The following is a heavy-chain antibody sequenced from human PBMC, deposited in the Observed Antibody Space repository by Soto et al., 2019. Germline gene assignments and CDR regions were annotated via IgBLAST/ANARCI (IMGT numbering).Heavy chain of an antibody. CDR3: AKFAPGGDGYNSDSFDI. V-gene: IGHV3-9*01. Sequence: GGSLRLYCAASGFTFDDYAMHWVRQAPGKGLEWVSGISWNSGSIGYADSVKGRFTISRDNAKNYLYLQMNSLRAEDTAVYYCAKFAPGGDGYNSDSFDIWCQGTMVTVSS. J-gene: IGHJ3*02. CDR2: ISWNSGSI. D-gene: IGHD5-12*01. CDR1: GFTFDDYA.